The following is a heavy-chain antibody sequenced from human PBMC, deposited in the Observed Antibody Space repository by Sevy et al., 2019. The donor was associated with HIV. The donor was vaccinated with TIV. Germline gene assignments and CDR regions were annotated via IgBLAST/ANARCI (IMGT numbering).Heavy chain of an antibody. J-gene: IGHJ4*02. Sequence: GGSLRLSCAASEFTFSSYAMHWVRQAPGKGLEWVAVISYDGSNKYYADSVKGRFTISRDNSKNTLYLQMNSLRAEDTAVYYCARVEEVLAVAGTLDYWGQGTLVTVSS. CDR1: EFTFSSYA. V-gene: IGHV3-30-3*01. CDR3: ARVEEVLAVAGTLDY. D-gene: IGHD6-19*01. CDR2: ISYDGSNK.